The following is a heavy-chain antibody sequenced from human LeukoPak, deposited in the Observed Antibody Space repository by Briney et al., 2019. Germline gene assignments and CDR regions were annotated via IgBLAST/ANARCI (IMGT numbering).Heavy chain of an antibody. Sequence: GGSLRLSCAASGLTFIGSAMCWVRQAPGKGLEWVSGFGGDGKTYYAGSVNGRFTISRDDSNNMLYLQMNRLRDEDTALYYCAKDLWGWSAMDVWGQGTTVTVSS. CDR2: FGGDGKT. D-gene: IGHD6-19*01. CDR1: GLTFIGSA. V-gene: IGHV3-23*01. J-gene: IGHJ6*02. CDR3: AKDLWGWSAMDV.